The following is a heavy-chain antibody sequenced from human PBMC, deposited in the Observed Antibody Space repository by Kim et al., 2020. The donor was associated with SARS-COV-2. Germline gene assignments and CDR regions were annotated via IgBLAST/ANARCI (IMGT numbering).Heavy chain of an antibody. CDR3: ARVSLMMTTVPSDAFDI. J-gene: IGHJ3*02. D-gene: IGHD4-17*01. Sequence: GGSLRLSCAASGFTVSSNYMSWVRQAPGKGLEWVSVIYSGGSTYYADSVKGRFTISRDNSKNTLYLQMNSLRAEDTAVYYCARVSLMMTTVPSDAFDIWGQGTMVTVSS. V-gene: IGHV3-53*01. CDR1: GFTVSSNY. CDR2: IYSGGST.